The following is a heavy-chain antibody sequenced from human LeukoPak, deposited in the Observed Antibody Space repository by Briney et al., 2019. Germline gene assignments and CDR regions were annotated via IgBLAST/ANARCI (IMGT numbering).Heavy chain of an antibody. CDR1: GGSFSGYY. V-gene: IGHV4-34*01. Sequence: SETLSLTCAVYGGSFSGYYWSWIRQPPGKGLEWIGEINHSGSTNYNPSLKSRVTISVDTSKNQFSLKLSSVTAADTAVYYCARGRHCDFWSGYFSFDYWGQGTLVTVSS. CDR3: ARGRHCDFWSGYFSFDY. CDR2: INHSGST. D-gene: IGHD3-3*01. J-gene: IGHJ4*02.